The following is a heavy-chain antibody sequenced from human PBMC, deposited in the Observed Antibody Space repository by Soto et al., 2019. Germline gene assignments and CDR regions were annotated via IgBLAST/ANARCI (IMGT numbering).Heavy chain of an antibody. CDR1: GYTFTEYD. D-gene: IGHD4-17*01. J-gene: IGHJ4*02. V-gene: IGHV1-8*01. CDR2: VSPENRNG. CDR3: EVTTGY. Sequence: QVQVVQSRAEVKKPGASVKVSCKTSGYTFTEYDINWVRQAPGQGLEYMGWVSPENRNGGYAPQFRGRVSMTADTSINTVYLELTSLTYEDTAVYYCEVTTGYWGQGTMVTVSS.